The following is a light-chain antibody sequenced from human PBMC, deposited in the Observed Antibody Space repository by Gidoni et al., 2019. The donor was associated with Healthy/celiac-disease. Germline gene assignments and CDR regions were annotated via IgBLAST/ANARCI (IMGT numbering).Light chain of an antibody. Sequence: DVVMTQSPLSLPVTLGQPASISCRSSQSLVYSDGKTYLNWFQQRPGQSPRRLISKVSNRDSGVPDRFSGSGSGTDFTLKISRVEAEDVGVYYCMQGTPWPRTFGQGTKVEIK. CDR2: KVS. J-gene: IGKJ1*01. CDR3: MQGTPWPRT. CDR1: QSLVYSDGKTY. V-gene: IGKV2-30*01.